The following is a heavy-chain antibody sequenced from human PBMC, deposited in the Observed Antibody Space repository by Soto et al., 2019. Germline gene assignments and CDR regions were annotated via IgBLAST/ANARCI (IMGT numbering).Heavy chain of an antibody. D-gene: IGHD3-10*01. CDR3: ASSLWFGELLYPFDP. CDR1: GFTFSSYS. V-gene: IGHV3-21*01. J-gene: IGHJ5*02. CDR2: ISSSSSYI. Sequence: GGSLRLSCAASGFTFSSYSVNWVRQAPGKGLEWVSSISSSSSYIYYADSVKGRFTISRDNAKNSLYLQMNSLRAEDTAVYYCASSLWFGELLYPFDPWGQGTLVTVSS.